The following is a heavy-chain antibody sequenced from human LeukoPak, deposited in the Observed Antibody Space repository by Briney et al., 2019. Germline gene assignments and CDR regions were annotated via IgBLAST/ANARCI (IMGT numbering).Heavy chain of an antibody. V-gene: IGHV3-7*01. D-gene: IGHD2-2*02. J-gene: IGHJ4*02. CDR2: IKQDGSEK. Sequence: GGSLRLSCAASGFTFSSYWMSWVRQAPGKGLEWVANIKQDGSEKYYVDSVKGRFTISRDNAKNSLYLQMNSLGAEDTAVYYCARARKSGNIVVVPAAISGRGYYFDYWGQGTLVTVSS. CDR3: ARARKSGNIVVVPAAISGRGYYFDY. CDR1: GFTFSSYW.